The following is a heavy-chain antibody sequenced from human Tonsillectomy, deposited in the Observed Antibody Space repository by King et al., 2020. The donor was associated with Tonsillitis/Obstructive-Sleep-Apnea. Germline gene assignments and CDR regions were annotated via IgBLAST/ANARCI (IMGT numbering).Heavy chain of an antibody. Sequence: QLVQSGAEVKKPGESLMISCKGSGYSFTTYWIGWVRQMPGKGLEWMGIIYPGDSDSRYSPSFHGQVTISVDRSFTTAYLQWSSLKASDTAIYSCARNFSRFYAMVVWGQGTTVTVSS. CDR3: ARNFSRFYAMVV. CDR1: GYSFTTYW. CDR2: IYPGDSDS. D-gene: IGHD3-3*01. J-gene: IGHJ6*02. V-gene: IGHV5-51*03.